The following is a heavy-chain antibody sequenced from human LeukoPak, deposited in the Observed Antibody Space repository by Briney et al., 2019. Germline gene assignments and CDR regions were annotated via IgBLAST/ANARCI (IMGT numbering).Heavy chain of an antibody. J-gene: IGHJ4*02. V-gene: IGHV3-53*01. CDR2: LYYGVST. Sequence: GGSLRLSCVVSGFTVSGDYISWFRQAPGKGLEWVSVLYYGVSTFYKDPVRGRFTTSGDKFKNTVYLQMNSLRAEDTAVYYCARGRQNYGDYLYWGQGTLVTVSS. CDR1: GFTVSGDY. D-gene: IGHD4-17*01. CDR3: ARGRQNYGDYLY.